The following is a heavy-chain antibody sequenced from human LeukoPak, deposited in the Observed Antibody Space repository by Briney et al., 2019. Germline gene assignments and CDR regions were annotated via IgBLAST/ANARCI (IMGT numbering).Heavy chain of an antibody. CDR2: IYYSGST. J-gene: IGHJ3*02. CDR1: GGSISSGDYY. V-gene: IGHV4-30-4*08. Sequence: TSETLSLTCTVSGGSISSGDYYWSWIRQPPGKGLEWIGNIYYSGSTYYNPSLKSRVTISVDTSKNQFSLKLSSVTAADTAVYSCHRDENGYGYDALDIWGQGTMVTVSS. CDR3: HRDENGYGYDALDI. D-gene: IGHD5-12*01.